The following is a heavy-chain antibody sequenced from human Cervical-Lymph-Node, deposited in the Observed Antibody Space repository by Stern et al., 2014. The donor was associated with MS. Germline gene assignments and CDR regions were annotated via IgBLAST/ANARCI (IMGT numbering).Heavy chain of an antibody. V-gene: IGHV4-59*01. J-gene: IGHJ3*02. Sequence: QGQLQGSGPGLVKPSETLSLTCTVSGGSIRSYYWSWIRQPPGKGLEWIGYIYYSGRTNCNHSLQSRVTISVDTSKNQLSLKLRPVTAADPAVYYCARSGGQLATDDAFDIWGKGTMVTVSS. CDR1: GGSIRSYY. D-gene: IGHD6-13*01. CDR2: IYYSGRT. CDR3: ARSGGQLATDDAFDI.